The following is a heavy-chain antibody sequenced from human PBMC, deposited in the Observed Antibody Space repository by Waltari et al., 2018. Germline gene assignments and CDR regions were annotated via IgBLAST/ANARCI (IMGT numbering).Heavy chain of an antibody. CDR1: GYTFPNYY. V-gene: IGHV1-46*01. CDR3: AREEARGYWSAHYPHRKKYCLDY. Sequence: QVQLVQPGTEVKKPGASVKVSCQAPGYTFPNYYVHWVRQAPAHGLEWMGMINPSGGSTTYAQNFQGRVTMTRDTSASTVYMELSSLRSEDTAVYYCAREEARGYWSAHYPHRKKYCLDYWGQGTLVTVSS. CDR2: INPSGGST. J-gene: IGHJ4*02. D-gene: IGHD3-3*01.